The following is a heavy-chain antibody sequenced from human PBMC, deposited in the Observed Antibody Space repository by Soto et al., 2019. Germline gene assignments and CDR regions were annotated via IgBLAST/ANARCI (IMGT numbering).Heavy chain of an antibody. V-gene: IGHV1-2*02. J-gene: IGHJ5*02. D-gene: IGHD3-10*01. Sequence: GASVKVSCKASGYSFSGYYMNWVRQAPGQGLEWMGWIKPNSGGTDYAQKFQGRVTMTRDTSISTAYMELRGLRYGDTAVYYCARTRGVIPRVTYNWFDPWGQGTLVTVSS. CDR2: IKPNSGGT. CDR1: GYSFSGYY. CDR3: ARTRGVIPRVTYNWFDP.